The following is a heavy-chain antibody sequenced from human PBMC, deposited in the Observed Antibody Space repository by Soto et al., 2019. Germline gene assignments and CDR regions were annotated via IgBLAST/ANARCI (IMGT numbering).Heavy chain of an antibody. J-gene: IGHJ4*02. CDR2: ISSSSSYI. V-gene: IGHV3-21*01. CDR1: GFTFSSYS. Sequence: EVQLVESGGGLVKPGGSLRLSCAASGFTFSSYSMNWVRQAPGKGLEWVSSISSSSSYIYYADSVKGRFTISRDNAKNALYLQMNSLRAEDTAVYYCARVSSGSPPGSPLDYWGQGTLVTVSS. D-gene: IGHD3-10*01. CDR3: ARVSSGSPPGSPLDY.